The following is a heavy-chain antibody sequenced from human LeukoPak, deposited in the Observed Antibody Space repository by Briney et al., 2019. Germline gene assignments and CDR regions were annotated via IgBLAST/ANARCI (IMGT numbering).Heavy chain of an antibody. V-gene: IGHV3-23*01. D-gene: IGHD3-10*01. CDR2: ISGSGGST. CDR3: AKGPMVRGVIEANWFDP. J-gene: IGHJ5*02. CDR1: GFTLSNYA. Sequence: PGGSLRLSCAASGFTLSNYAMTWVRQAPGKGLEWVSTISGSGGSTYYADSVKGRFTISRDNSKNTLYLQMNSLRAEDTARYYCAKGPMVRGVIEANWFDPWGQGTLVTVSS.